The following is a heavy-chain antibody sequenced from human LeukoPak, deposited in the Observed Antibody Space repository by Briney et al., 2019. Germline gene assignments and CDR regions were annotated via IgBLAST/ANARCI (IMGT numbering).Heavy chain of an antibody. D-gene: IGHD6-6*01. J-gene: IGHJ4*02. CDR2: ISYDGSNK. V-gene: IGHV3-30*03. CDR3: ARAYSSSSRAPDY. Sequence: GGSLRLSCAASGFTFSSYGMHWVRQAPGKGLEWVAVISYDGSNKYYADSVKGRFTISRDNSKNTLYLQMNSLRAEDTAVYYCARAYSSSSRAPDYWGQGTLVTVSS. CDR1: GFTFSSYG.